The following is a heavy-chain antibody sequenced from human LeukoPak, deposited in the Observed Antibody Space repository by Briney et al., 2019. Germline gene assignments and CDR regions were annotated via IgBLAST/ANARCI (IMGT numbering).Heavy chain of an antibody. D-gene: IGHD2-2*01. V-gene: IGHV1-2*02. CDR2: INPNSGGT. CDR3: ARVSQLLALNYYYYYMDV. Sequence: GASVKVSCKASGYTFTGYYMHWVRQAPRQGLEWMGWINPNSGGTNYAQKFQGRVTMTRDTSISTAYMELSRLRSDDTAVYYCARVSQLLALNYYYYYMDVWGKGTTVTVSS. J-gene: IGHJ6*03. CDR1: GYTFTGYY.